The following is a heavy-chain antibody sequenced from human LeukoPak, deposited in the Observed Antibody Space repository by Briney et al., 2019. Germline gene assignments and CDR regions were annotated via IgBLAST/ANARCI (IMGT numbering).Heavy chain of an antibody. J-gene: IGHJ3*02. Sequence: SETLSLTCAVYGGSFSGYYWSWIRQPPGKGLEWIGEINHSGSTNYNPSLKSRATISVDTSKNQFSLKLSSVTAADTAVYYCPSHPRYYDILTGYYKALDAFDIWGQGTMVTVSS. CDR2: INHSGST. D-gene: IGHD3-9*01. CDR1: GGSFSGYY. CDR3: PSHPRYYDILTGYYKALDAFDI. V-gene: IGHV4-34*01.